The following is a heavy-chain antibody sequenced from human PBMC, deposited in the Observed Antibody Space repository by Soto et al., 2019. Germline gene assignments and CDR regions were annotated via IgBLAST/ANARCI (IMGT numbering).Heavy chain of an antibody. CDR1: GFTFSDYY. J-gene: IGHJ4*02. Sequence: GGSLRLSCAASGFTFSDYYMSWIRQAPGKGLEWVSYISSSGSTIYYADSVKGRFTISRDNAKNSLYLQMNSLRAEDTAVYYCAGGSSYYDSSGYYYFLGFDYWGQGTLVTVSS. CDR2: ISSSGSTI. V-gene: IGHV3-11*01. CDR3: AGGSSYYDSSGYYYFLGFDY. D-gene: IGHD3-22*01.